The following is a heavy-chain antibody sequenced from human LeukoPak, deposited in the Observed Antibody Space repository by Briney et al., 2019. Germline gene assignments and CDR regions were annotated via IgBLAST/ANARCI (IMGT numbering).Heavy chain of an antibody. CDR1: GFTFSSYW. CDR2: INRDGSIT. Sequence: PGGPLRLSCAASGFTFSSYWTHWVRQAPGKGLVWVARINRDGSITTYADSVKGRFTISRDNAKNTLYLQMNSLRDEDTAVYYCARGLGIFDHGDYPGGIYWGQGTLVPVSS. CDR3: ARGLGIFDHGDYPGGIY. J-gene: IGHJ4*02. V-gene: IGHV3-74*01. D-gene: IGHD4-17*01.